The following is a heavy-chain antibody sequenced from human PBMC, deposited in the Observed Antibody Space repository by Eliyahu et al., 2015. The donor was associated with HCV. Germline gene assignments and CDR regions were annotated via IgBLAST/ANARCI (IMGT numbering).Heavy chain of an antibody. CDR1: GFSFTTYW. CDR3: ARHLALGGGDYYGMDV. J-gene: IGHJ6*02. V-gene: IGHV5-51*01. CDR2: IHPGSSGT. Sequence: EVQVVQSGAAVKEPGESLEISCKCSGFSFTTYWIAWVRQMPGRGLEWMGIIHPGSSGTRYSPSFQGQINLSVDKSISTAYLQWNSLRASDTAIYFCARHLALGGGDYYGMDVWGQGTTVTVSS. D-gene: IGHD3-16*01.